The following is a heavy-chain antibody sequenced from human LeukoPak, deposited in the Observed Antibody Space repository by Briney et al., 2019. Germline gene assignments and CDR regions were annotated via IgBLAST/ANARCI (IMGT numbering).Heavy chain of an antibody. Sequence: GGSLRLSCATSGFTFSSYGFHWVRQVPGRGLEWVGRIKTKTDGGTIDYAAPVKGRFIISRDDSKNTLNLQMNSLKVGDTAIYYCTTDIEAGFKNVGGGWKTITVSTSDYWGRGTLSPSPQ. D-gene: IGHD1-20*01. CDR1: GFTFSSYG. CDR2: IKTKTDGGTI. V-gene: IGHV3-15*01. CDR3: TTDIEAGFKNVGGGWKTITVSTSDY. J-gene: IGHJ4*02.